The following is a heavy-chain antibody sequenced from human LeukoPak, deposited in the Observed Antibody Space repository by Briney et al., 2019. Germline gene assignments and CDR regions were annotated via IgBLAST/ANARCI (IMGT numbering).Heavy chain of an antibody. Sequence: GGSLRLSCAASGFAFSSYTMTWVRQAPGKGLEWVSIISDNGDYTYYADSVKGRFTISRDNSKNTVYLQMKSLRAEDTAVYYCARDPKLGSRGSAFDIWGQGTMVTVSS. J-gene: IGHJ3*02. D-gene: IGHD7-27*01. V-gene: IGHV3-23*01. CDR3: ARDPKLGSRGSAFDI. CDR2: ISDNGDYT. CDR1: GFAFSSYT.